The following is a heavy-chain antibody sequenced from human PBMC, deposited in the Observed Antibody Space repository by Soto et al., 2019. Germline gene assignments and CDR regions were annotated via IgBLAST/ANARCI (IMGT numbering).Heavy chain of an antibody. CDR1: GFTFSSYG. V-gene: IGHV3-33*01. Sequence: QVQLVESGGGVVQPGRSLRLSCAASGFTFSSYGMHWVRQAPGKGLEWVAVIWYDGSNKYYADSVKGRFTISRDNSKNTLYLQMNSLRAEDTAVYYCAREVITNWFDPWGQGTLVTVSS. J-gene: IGHJ5*02. CDR2: IWYDGSNK. D-gene: IGHD1-20*01. CDR3: AREVITNWFDP.